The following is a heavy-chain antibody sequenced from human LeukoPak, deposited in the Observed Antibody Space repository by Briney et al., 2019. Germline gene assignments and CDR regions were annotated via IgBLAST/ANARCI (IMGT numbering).Heavy chain of an antibody. CDR3: ARDNGRSGYFDY. CDR2: IYHSGST. Sequence: SETLSLTCAVYGGSFSGYYWSWIRQPPGKGLEWIGYIYHSGSTYYNPSLKSRVTISVDRSKNQFSLKLSSVTAADTAVYYCARDNGRSGYFDYWGQGTLVTVSS. D-gene: IGHD4-17*01. CDR1: GGSFSGYY. J-gene: IGHJ4*02. V-gene: IGHV4-30-2*01.